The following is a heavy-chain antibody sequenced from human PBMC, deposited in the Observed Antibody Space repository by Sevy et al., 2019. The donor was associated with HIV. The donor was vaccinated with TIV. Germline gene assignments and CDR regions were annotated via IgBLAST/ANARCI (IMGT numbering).Heavy chain of an antibody. D-gene: IGHD3-22*01. V-gene: IGHV1-24*01. CDR1: GSTLSKLS. CDR3: AAAREYYEDTSGYLDY. CDR2: FDPEDGGT. Sequence: ASVKVSCKVSGSTLSKLSMHWVRQAPGKGLEWMGRFDPEDGGTIYSQKFQGRVTMTEDTSTDTVYMELSSLRSEDTAVYHCAAAREYYEDTSGYLDYWGQGTLVTVSS. J-gene: IGHJ4*02.